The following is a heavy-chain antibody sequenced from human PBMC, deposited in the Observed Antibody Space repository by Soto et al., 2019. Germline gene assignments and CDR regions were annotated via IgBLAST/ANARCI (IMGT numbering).Heavy chain of an antibody. V-gene: IGHV6-1*01. CDR2: TYYRSKWYN. D-gene: IGHD6-19*01. CDR3: ARSPTDSSGWYRYYYGMDV. J-gene: IGHJ6*02. Sequence: PSQTLSLTCAISGDSVSSNSAAWNWIRQSPSRGLEWLGRTYYRSKWYNDYAVSVKSRITINPDTSKNQFSLQLNSVTPEDTAVYYCARSPTDSSGWYRYYYGMDVWGQGTTVTVS. CDR1: GDSVSSNSAA.